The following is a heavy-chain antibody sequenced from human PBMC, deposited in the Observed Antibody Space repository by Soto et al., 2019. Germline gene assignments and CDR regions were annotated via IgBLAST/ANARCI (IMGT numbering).Heavy chain of an antibody. Sequence: QVQLVQSGAEVKKPGSSVKVSCKASGGTFSSYAISWVRQAPGQGLEWMGGIIPIFGTANYAQKFQGRVTITADESTSTAYMELSSLRSEDTAVYYCARDRAQVVTAAGNWFDSWGQGTLVTVSS. CDR3: ARDRAQVVTAAGNWFDS. J-gene: IGHJ5*01. CDR1: GGTFSSYA. V-gene: IGHV1-69*01. CDR2: IIPIFGTA. D-gene: IGHD2-21*02.